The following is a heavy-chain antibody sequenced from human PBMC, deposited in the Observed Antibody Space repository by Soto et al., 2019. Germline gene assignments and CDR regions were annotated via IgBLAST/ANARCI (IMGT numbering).Heavy chain of an antibody. CDR1: GFTFSRYA. CDR2: ISGSGGST. Sequence: GGSLRLSXAASGFTFSRYAMSWVRQAPGKGLEWVSAISGSGGSTYYADSVKGRFTISRDNSKNTLCLQMNSLSAEDTAVHYCAKYFEPAYYYGMDVWGQGTTVTVSS. V-gene: IGHV3-23*01. CDR3: AKYFEPAYYYGMDV. J-gene: IGHJ6*02.